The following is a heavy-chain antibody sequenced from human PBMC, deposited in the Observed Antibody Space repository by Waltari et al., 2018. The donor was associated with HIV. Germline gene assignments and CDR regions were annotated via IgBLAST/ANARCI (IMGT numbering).Heavy chain of an antibody. V-gene: IGHV3-30*04. J-gene: IGHJ4*02. CDR1: GFTLSSHA. Sequence: QVQLVESGGGVVQPGRSLRLSCAASGFTLSSHAMHWVRQAPGKGLEWVAVISYDGSNKYYADSVKGRFTISRDNSKNTLYLQMNSLRAEDTAVYYCARVLSSSGWYPSDYWGQGTLVTVSS. CDR2: ISYDGSNK. CDR3: ARVLSSSGWYPSDY. D-gene: IGHD6-19*01.